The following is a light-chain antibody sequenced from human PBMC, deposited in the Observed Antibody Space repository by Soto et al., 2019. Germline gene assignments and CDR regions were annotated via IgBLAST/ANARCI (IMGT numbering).Light chain of an antibody. CDR1: QSVSSSY. Sequence: ILMTQSPATLAVSPAEIASLSCSASQSVSSSYLAWYQQKPGQAPRLLIYGASSRATGIPDRFSGSGSGTDFTLTISRLEPEDFAAYYCQQYGSSPVTFGQGTKVDIK. CDR2: GAS. V-gene: IGKV3-20*01. J-gene: IGKJ1*01. CDR3: QQYGSSPVT.